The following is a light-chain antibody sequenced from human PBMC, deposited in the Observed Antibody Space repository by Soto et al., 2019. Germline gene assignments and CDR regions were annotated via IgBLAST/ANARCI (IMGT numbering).Light chain of an antibody. J-gene: IGLJ1*01. Sequence: QSVLTQPPSASGTPGQGVTISCSGSSSNIGSFTVNWYQHLPGTAPKLLIYSNNQRPSGVPDRFSGSKSGTSASLTISGLQSEDEADYYCAAWDDSLNGYVFATGTKLTVL. CDR1: SSNIGSFT. CDR2: SNN. CDR3: AAWDDSLNGYV. V-gene: IGLV1-44*01.